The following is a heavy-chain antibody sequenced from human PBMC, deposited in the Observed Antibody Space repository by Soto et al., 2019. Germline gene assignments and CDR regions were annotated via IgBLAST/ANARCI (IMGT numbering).Heavy chain of an antibody. D-gene: IGHD2-21*02. J-gene: IGHJ4*02. Sequence: QVQLMQSGAEVEKPGASVKVSCKASGNTFTNYYIHWVRQAPGQGLEWMGTVNPSGGHTTYSQNFLGRVTMTRDTSTSTLYMELTSLTSDDTAVYYCARGGHVVVVTAAFDYWGQGTLVTVSS. CDR2: VNPSGGHT. CDR1: GNTFTNYY. V-gene: IGHV1-46*01. CDR3: ARGGHVVVVTAAFDY.